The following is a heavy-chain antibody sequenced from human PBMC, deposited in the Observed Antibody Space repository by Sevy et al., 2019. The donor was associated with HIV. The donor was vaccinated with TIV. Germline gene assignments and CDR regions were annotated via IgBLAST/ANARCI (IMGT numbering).Heavy chain of an antibody. CDR1: GFTFSDSW. V-gene: IGHV3-7*01. J-gene: IGHJ4*02. Sequence: GGSLRLSCVASGFTFSDSWITWVRQAPGKGLERIAFINEDGSRLGYVDSVRGRFTISRENTQNSLYLQMNSLRAEDTAVYFCARDRAYSALDYWGQGTLVTVSS. CDR3: ARDRAYSALDY. D-gene: IGHD5-18*01. CDR2: INEDGSRL.